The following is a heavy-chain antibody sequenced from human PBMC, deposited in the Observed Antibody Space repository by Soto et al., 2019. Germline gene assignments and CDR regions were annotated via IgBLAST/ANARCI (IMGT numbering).Heavy chain of an antibody. V-gene: IGHV1-2*02. Sequence: ASVKVSCKASGYSFTGDYIHWVRQAPGQGLEWMGWINPNSGGTHYAQKFQGRVTMTRDTSISTAYMELSRLRSDDTAVYYCARWNVDKYSSSWNPRYFFDYWGQGTLVTSSS. CDR2: INPNSGGT. J-gene: IGHJ4*02. D-gene: IGHD6-13*01. CDR1: GYSFTGDY. CDR3: ARWNVDKYSSSWNPRYFFDY.